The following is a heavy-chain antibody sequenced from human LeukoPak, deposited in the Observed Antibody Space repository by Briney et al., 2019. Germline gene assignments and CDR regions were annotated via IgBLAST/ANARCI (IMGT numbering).Heavy chain of an antibody. CDR2: INWNSGSI. V-gene: IGHV3-9*01. Sequence: GGSLRLSCAASGFTFDDYAMHWVRHAPGKGLEWVSGINWNSGSIGYADSVKGRFTISRDNAKNSLYLQMNSLRTEDTALYYCAKDQNYDILTALDYWGQGTLVTVSS. CDR3: AKDQNYDILTALDY. D-gene: IGHD3-9*01. J-gene: IGHJ4*02. CDR1: GFTFDDYA.